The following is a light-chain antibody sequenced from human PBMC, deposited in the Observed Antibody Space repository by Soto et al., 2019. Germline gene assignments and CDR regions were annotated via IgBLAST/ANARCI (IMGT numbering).Light chain of an antibody. Sequence: DIVMTQSPLSLSVTPGEPASISCKSSQSLLQSNGYNYLDWYLQKPGQSPQLLIYLGSSRASGVPDRISGSGSGTDFTLRISRVEAEDVGVYYCMETHQTPRMYTFGQGTKVEIK. CDR1: QSLLQSNGYNY. CDR2: LGS. CDR3: METHQTPRMYT. V-gene: IGKV2-28*01. J-gene: IGKJ2*01.